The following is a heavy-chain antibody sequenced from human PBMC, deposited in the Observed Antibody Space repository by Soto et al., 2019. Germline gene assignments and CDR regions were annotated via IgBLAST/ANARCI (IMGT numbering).Heavy chain of an antibody. CDR3: AKVANYYDSSGYHYGAFDM. D-gene: IGHD3-22*01. CDR1: GFTFSSSA. Sequence: GGSLRLSCAVSGFTFSSSAMSWVRQAPGKGLEWVSGISGSGGSTYYADSVKGRFTISRDNSKNTLYLQVNSLRVEDTAVYYSAKVANYYDSSGYHYGAFDMWGQGTMVTVSS. CDR2: ISGSGGST. J-gene: IGHJ3*02. V-gene: IGHV3-23*01.